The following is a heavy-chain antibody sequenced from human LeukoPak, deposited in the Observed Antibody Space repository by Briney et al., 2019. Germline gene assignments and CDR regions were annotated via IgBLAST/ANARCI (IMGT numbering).Heavy chain of an antibody. V-gene: IGHV3-11*04. J-gene: IGHJ5*02. CDR3: ARYYYDSSGYYHVASYNWFDP. Sequence: GGSLRLSCAASGFTFSDYYMSWIRQAPGKGLEWVSYISSSGSFIYYADSVKGRFTISRDNAKNSLYLQMNSLRAEDTAVYYCARYYYDSSGYYHVASYNWFDPWGQGTLVTVSS. CDR2: ISSSGSFI. D-gene: IGHD3-22*01. CDR1: GFTFSDYY.